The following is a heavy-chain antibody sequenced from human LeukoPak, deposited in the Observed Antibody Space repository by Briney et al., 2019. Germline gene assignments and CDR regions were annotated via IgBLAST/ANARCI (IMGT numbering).Heavy chain of an antibody. CDR1: GGSISSGDYY. Sequence: SQTLSLTCTVSGGSISSGDYYWGWLRQPPGKGLEWIGYIYYSGSTYYNPSLKSRVTMSVDTSKNQLSLKLSSVTAADTAVYYCARDYYDSSGYYYYLAYWGQGTLVTVSS. CDR2: IYYSGST. CDR3: ARDYYDSSGYYYYLAY. J-gene: IGHJ4*02. V-gene: IGHV4-30-4*01. D-gene: IGHD3-22*01.